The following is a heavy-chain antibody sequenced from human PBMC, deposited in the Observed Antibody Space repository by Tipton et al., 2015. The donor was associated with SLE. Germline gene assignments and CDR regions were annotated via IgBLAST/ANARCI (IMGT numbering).Heavy chain of an antibody. D-gene: IGHD3-22*01. CDR2: ISGSGGST. CDR1: GFTFDDYA. V-gene: IGHV3-23*01. Sequence: SLRLSCAASGFTFDDYAMHWVRQAPGKGLEWVSAISGSGGSTYYADSVKGRFTISRDNSKNTLYLQMNSLRAEDTAVYYCARAPQYYYDSSGYYDYWGQGTLVTVSS. CDR3: ARAPQYYYDSSGYYDY. J-gene: IGHJ4*02.